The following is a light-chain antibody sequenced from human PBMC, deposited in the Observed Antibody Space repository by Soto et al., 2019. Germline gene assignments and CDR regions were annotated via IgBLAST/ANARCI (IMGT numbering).Light chain of an antibody. CDR2: EVT. V-gene: IGLV2-14*01. CDR3: SSFTSRFTFV. Sequence: QSVRTQPASVSGSPGQSIAISCTGTRSDVGAYNYVSWYQQHPGKAPKLMISEVTNRPSGVSDRFSGSKSGNTASLTISGLQAEDEADYYCSSFTSRFTFVFGTGTKVTVL. J-gene: IGLJ1*01. CDR1: RSDVGAYNY.